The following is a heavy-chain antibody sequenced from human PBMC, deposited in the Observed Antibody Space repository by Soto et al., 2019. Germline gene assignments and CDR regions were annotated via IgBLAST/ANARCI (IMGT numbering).Heavy chain of an antibody. J-gene: IGHJ3*02. CDR3: AKDLVVVPAALDAFDI. CDR1: GFTFSSYA. Sequence: GGSLRLSCAASGFTFSSYAMTWVRQAPGKGLEWVSTISGNSGSTYYADSVKGHFTISRDNSKNTLYLQMNSLRAEDTAVYYCAKDLVVVPAALDAFDIWGQGTMVTV. V-gene: IGHV3-23*01. CDR2: ISGNSGST. D-gene: IGHD2-2*01.